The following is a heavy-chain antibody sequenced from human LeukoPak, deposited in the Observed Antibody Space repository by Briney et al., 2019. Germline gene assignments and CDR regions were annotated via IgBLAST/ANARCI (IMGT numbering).Heavy chain of an antibody. CDR3: ARPFSGSYSDAFDL. D-gene: IGHD1-26*01. CDR1: GGSISSYY. V-gene: IGHV4-59*08. CDR2: IYYSGST. J-gene: IGHJ3*01. Sequence: SETLSLTCTVSGGSISSYYWSWIRQPPGKGLEWIGYIYYSGSTNYNPSLKSRVTISVDTSKNQFSLKLRSVTAADTAVYYCARPFSGSYSDAFDLWGQGTMVTVSS.